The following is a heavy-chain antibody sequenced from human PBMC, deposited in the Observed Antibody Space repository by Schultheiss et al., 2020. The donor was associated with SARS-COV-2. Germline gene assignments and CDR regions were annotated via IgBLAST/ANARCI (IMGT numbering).Heavy chain of an antibody. D-gene: IGHD2-15*01. CDR2: VYASGST. Sequence: SQTLSLTCAVSGYSISSGYYWGWIRQPAGKGLEWIGRVYASGSTNYNPSLRSRVTMSVDTSKNQFSLKLSSVTAADTAVYYCASDPLICSGGSRYPSHFDYWGQGTLVTVSS. CDR3: ASDPLICSGGSRYPSHFDY. J-gene: IGHJ4*02. CDR1: GYSISSGYY. V-gene: IGHV4-61*02.